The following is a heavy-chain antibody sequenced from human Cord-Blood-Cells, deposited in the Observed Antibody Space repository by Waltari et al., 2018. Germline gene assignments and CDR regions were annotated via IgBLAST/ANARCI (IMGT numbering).Heavy chain of an antibody. CDR1: GGSFSGYY. D-gene: IGHD3-9*01. V-gene: IGHV4-34*01. J-gene: IGHJ4*02. CDR2: INNSGST. CDR3: ARGNYDILTGYYSN. Sequence: QVQLQQWGAGLLKPSETLSLTCAVYGGSFSGYYWSWIRQPPGKGLDWIGEINNSGSTNSHPSVKSRVTISVDTSKNQLCLKLGSVTAADTAVYYCARGNYDILTGYYSNWGQGTLVTVSS.